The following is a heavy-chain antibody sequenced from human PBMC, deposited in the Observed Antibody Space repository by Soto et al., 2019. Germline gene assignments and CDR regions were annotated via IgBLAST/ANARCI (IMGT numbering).Heavy chain of an antibody. Sequence: QVQLVQSGAEVKKPGASVKVSCKASGYTFTSYAMHWVRQAPGQRLEWMGWINAGNGNTKYSQKFQGRVTITRDTSASTAYMELSSLRSEDTAVYYCAREGLGAMVRGATNFPTDYWGQGTLVTVSS. CDR1: GYTFTSYA. J-gene: IGHJ4*02. D-gene: IGHD3-10*01. CDR3: AREGLGAMVRGATNFPTDY. V-gene: IGHV1-3*01. CDR2: INAGNGNT.